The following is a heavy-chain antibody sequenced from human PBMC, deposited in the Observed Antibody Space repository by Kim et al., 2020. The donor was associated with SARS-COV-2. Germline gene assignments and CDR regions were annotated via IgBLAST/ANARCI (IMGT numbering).Heavy chain of an antibody. J-gene: IGHJ4*02. D-gene: IGHD2-8*01. CDR3: ARDLYGYYDS. V-gene: IGHV3-43*01. Sequence: GSTYYAASVKGRFTIARDNSKNSLYLQMNSLRPEDTALYYCARDLYGYYDSWGQGPHVTVSS. CDR2: GST.